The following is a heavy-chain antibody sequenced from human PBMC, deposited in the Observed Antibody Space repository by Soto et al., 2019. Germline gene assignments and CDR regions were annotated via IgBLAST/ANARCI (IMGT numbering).Heavy chain of an antibody. CDR1: GGSISSYY. J-gene: IGHJ4*02. CDR2: IYHSGST. D-gene: IGHD2-2*01. V-gene: IGHV4-59*01. Sequence: QVQLQESGPGLVKPSETLSLTCTVSGGSISSYYWSWIRQPPGKGLEWIGYIYHSGSTNYNPSLKRRVTMSVDTSRNQFSLKLSSVTAADTAVYYCARTAEVPAAIDNWGQGTLVTVSS. CDR3: ARTAEVPAAIDN.